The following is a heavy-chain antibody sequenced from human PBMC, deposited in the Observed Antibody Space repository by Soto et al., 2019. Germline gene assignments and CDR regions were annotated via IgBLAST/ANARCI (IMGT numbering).Heavy chain of an antibody. J-gene: IGHJ4*01. CDR1: GVIFINYW. CDR2: IKQDGTEE. V-gene: IGHV3-7*01. Sequence: GGSLRLSCAASGVIFINYWMSWVRQAPGKGPEWVANIKQDGTEEYYLDSVKGRFTISRDNTKNSLSLQMSSLGAEDTALYYCARVGIGWYEDYDYWGLGTLVTVSS. D-gene: IGHD6-19*01. CDR3: ARVGIGWYEDYDY.